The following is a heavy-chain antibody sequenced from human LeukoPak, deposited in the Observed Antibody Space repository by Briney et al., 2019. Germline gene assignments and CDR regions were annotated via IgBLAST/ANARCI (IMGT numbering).Heavy chain of an antibody. V-gene: IGHV1-69*06. CDR3: ARSPMVRGVITPNFDY. D-gene: IGHD3-10*01. J-gene: IGHJ4*02. Sequence: SVKVSCEASGGTFSSYAISWVRQAPGQGLEWMGGIIPIFGTANYAQKFQGRVTITADKSTSTAYMELSSLRSEDTAVYYCARSPMVRGVITPNFDYWGQGTLVTVSS. CDR1: GGTFSSYA. CDR2: IIPIFGTA.